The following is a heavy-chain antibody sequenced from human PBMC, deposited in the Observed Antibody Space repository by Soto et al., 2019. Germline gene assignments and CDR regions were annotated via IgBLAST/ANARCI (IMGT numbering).Heavy chain of an antibody. Sequence: ASETLSLTCAVYGGSFSGYYWSWIRQPPGKGLEWIGEINHSGSTNYNPSLKSRVTISVDTSKNQFSLKLSSVTAADTAVYYCATGNWKYYYYYGMDVWGQGTTVTVSS. J-gene: IGHJ6*02. CDR2: INHSGST. V-gene: IGHV4-34*01. CDR3: ATGNWKYYYYYGMDV. CDR1: GGSFSGYY. D-gene: IGHD1-1*01.